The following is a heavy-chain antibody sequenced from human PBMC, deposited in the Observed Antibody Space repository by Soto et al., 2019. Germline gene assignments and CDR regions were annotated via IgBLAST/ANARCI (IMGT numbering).Heavy chain of an antibody. D-gene: IGHD1-26*01. CDR1: GFTFNTYA. V-gene: IGHV3-23*01. J-gene: IGHJ4*02. Sequence: GSLRLSCAASGFTFNTYAMSWVRQAPGKGLEWVSIISGSGDTTFYADSVKGRFTISRDNSKNTLYPQMSSLRAEDTAVYYCVKPGSYSYYFVYWGQGTLVTVSS. CDR2: ISGSGDTT. CDR3: VKPGSYSYYFVY.